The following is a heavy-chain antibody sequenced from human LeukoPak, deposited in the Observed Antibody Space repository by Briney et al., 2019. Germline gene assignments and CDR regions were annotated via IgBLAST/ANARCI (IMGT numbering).Heavy chain of an antibody. CDR1: GGSISSYY. CDR2: IYYSGST. J-gene: IGHJ3*02. CDR3: ARARVEMATTIAFDI. Sequence: SETLSLTCTVSGGSISSYYWSWIRQPPGKGLEWIGYIYYSGSTNYNPSLKSRVTISVDTSKNQFSLKLSSVTAADTAVYHCARARVEMATTIAFDIWGQGTMVTVSS. V-gene: IGHV4-59*01. D-gene: IGHD5-24*01.